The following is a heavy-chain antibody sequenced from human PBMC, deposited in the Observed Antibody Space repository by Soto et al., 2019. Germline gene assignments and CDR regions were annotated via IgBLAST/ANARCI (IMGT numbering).Heavy chain of an antibody. V-gene: IGHV3-30*18. J-gene: IGHJ6*02. CDR2: ISYDGSNK. Sequence: GGSLRLSCAASGFTFSSYGMHWVRQAPGKGLEWVAVISYDGSNKYYADSVKGRFTISRDNSKNTLYLQMNSLRAEDTAVYYCAKPRLSGFFRGSYYGMDVWGQGTTVTVSS. CDR3: AKPRLSGFFRGSYYGMDV. CDR1: GFTFSSYG. D-gene: IGHD3-10*01.